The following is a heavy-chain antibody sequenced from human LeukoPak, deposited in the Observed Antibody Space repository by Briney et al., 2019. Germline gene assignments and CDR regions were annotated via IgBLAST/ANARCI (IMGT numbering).Heavy chain of an antibody. J-gene: IGHJ4*02. CDR3: ARGTCRGGSSRTFDY. V-gene: IGHV4-4*02. CDR1: GGSISSSNW. Sequence: PSETLSLTCAVSGGSISSSNWWSWVRQPPGKGLEWIGEIYHSGSTNYNPSLKSRVTISVDKSKNQFSLKLSSVTAADTAVYYCARGTCRGGSSRTFDYWGQGTLVTVSS. CDR2: IYHSGST. D-gene: IGHD6-13*01.